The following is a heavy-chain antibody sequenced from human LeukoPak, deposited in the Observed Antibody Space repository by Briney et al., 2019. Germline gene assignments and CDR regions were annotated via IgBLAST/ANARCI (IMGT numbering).Heavy chain of an antibody. V-gene: IGHV4-34*01. J-gene: IGHJ4*02. CDR1: GGSFSGYY. Sequence: SETLSLTCAVYGGSFSGYYWGWIRQPPGKGLEWVGEINHSGSTNYNPSLKSRVTISVDTSKNQFSLKLSSVTAADTAVYYCARDAAIAAAGCFYYWGQGTLVTVSS. CDR3: ARDAAIAAAGCFYY. CDR2: INHSGST. D-gene: IGHD6-13*01.